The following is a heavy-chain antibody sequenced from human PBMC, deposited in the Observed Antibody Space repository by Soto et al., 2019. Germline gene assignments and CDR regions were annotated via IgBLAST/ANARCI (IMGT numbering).Heavy chain of an antibody. CDR2: INHSGST. J-gene: IGHJ6*02. D-gene: IGHD1-26*01. CDR3: ARGGQRPRSERYYGMDV. CDR1: GGSFSGYY. V-gene: IGHV4-34*01. Sequence: SETLSLTCAVYGGSFSGYYWSWIRQPPGKGLEWIGEINHSGSTNYNPSLKSRVTISVDTSKNQFSLKLSSVTAADTAVYYCARGGQRPRSERYYGMDVWGQGTTVTVYS.